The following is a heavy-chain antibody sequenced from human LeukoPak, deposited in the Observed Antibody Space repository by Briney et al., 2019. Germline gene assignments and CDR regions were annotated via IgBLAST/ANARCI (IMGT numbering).Heavy chain of an antibody. CDR2: INPNSGGT. Sequence: ASVKVSCKASGYRFTGYYIHWVRQAPGQGLEWMAWINPNSGGTSYAQNFQGRVTVTRDTSVSTAYMEVSRLRSDDTAVYYCARDRRGYYGSGSYYPLIWGQGTLVTVSS. D-gene: IGHD3-10*01. CDR3: ARDRRGYYGSGSYYPLI. CDR1: GYRFTGYY. J-gene: IGHJ4*02. V-gene: IGHV1-2*02.